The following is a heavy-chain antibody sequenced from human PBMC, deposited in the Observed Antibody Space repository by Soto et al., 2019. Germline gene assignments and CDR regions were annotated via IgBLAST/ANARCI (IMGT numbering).Heavy chain of an antibody. CDR2: ISYDGSNK. Sequence: GGSLRLSCAASGFTFSSYGMHWVRQAPGKGLEWVAVISYDGSNKYYADSVKGRFTISRDNSKNTLYLQMNSLRAEDTAVYYCAKELGLLRGSYRYTGFDYWGQGTLVTVSS. CDR1: GFTFSSYG. D-gene: IGHD3-16*02. J-gene: IGHJ4*02. CDR3: AKELGLLRGSYRYTGFDY. V-gene: IGHV3-30*18.